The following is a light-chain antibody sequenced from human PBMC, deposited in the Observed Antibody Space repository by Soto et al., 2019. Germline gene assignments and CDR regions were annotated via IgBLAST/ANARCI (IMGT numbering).Light chain of an antibody. Sequence: EIVLTQSPATLSLSPGERATLSCRASQSVTTFLAWYQQKPGQAPRLLIYGVSRRATGIPDRFSGSGSGTDFTLTINRVEPEDFAVYYCQQYGNLPLTFGGGTKGDIK. CDR1: QSVTTF. CDR2: GVS. V-gene: IGKV3-20*01. CDR3: QQYGNLPLT. J-gene: IGKJ4*01.